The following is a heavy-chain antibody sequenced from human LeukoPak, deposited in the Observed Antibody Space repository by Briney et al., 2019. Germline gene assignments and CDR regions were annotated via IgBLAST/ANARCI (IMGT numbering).Heavy chain of an antibody. Sequence: GGSLRLSCAASGFTFSTYAMNWVRQAPGKGLEWVSTISGSGDNTYYADSVKGRSTISRDNSKNTLYLQVNSLRAEDTAVYYCAKDLRWSCSYTSCYLFDYWGQGTLVTVSS. CDR3: AKDLRWSCSYTSCYLFDY. CDR2: ISGSGDNT. J-gene: IGHJ4*02. D-gene: IGHD2-2*01. V-gene: IGHV3-23*01. CDR1: GFTFSTYA.